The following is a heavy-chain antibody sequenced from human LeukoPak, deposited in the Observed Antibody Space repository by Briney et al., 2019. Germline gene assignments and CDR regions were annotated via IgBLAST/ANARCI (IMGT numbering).Heavy chain of an antibody. D-gene: IGHD3-22*01. V-gene: IGHV1-2*02. CDR2: INPNSGGT. Sequence: ASVKVSCKASGYSFTGYYMHWVRQAPGQGLEWMGWINPNSGGTNYAQKFQGRVTMTRDTSISTAYMELSRLRSDDTAVYYCARSSYYYDSSGYYLSGWFDPWGQGTLVTVSS. J-gene: IGHJ5*02. CDR1: GYSFTGYY. CDR3: ARSSYYYDSSGYYLSGWFDP.